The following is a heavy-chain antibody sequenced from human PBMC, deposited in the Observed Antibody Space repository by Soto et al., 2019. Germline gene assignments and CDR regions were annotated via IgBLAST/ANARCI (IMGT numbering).Heavy chain of an antibody. CDR1: GFTFDDYA. Sequence: EVQLVESGGGVVRPGGSLRLSCAASGFTFDDYAMSWVRQAPGKGLEWVAGINWNGRSTTYADSLKGRFTISRDNAKNSLHLQINSLRAEDTALYFCARCSSTSCYIMAYFDDWGQGTLVTVSS. J-gene: IGHJ4*02. V-gene: IGHV3-20*04. CDR3: ARCSSTSCYIMAYFDD. CDR2: INWNGRST. D-gene: IGHD2-2*02.